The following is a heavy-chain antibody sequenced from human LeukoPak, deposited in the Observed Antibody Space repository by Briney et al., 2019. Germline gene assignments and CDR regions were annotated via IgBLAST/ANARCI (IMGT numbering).Heavy chain of an antibody. CDR1: GGSISGHY. D-gene: IGHD2-15*01. CDR3: ARYFCSGGICYYFDY. V-gene: IGHV4-59*11. Sequence: SETLSLTCTVSGGSISGHYWSWIRQPPGKGLEWIGYIYYSGSTNCNPSLRSRVTLSVDTSKNQFSLKVSSVTAADTAVYYCARYFCSGGICYYFDYWGQGTLVTVSS. CDR2: IYYSGST. J-gene: IGHJ4*02.